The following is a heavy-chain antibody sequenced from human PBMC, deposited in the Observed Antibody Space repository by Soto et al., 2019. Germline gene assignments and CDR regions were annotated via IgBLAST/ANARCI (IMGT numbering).Heavy chain of an antibody. Sequence: ASVKVSCKASGYTFTSYGISWVRQAPGQGLEWVGWISAYNGNTNYAQKLQGRVTMTTDTSTSTAYMELRSLRSDDTAVYYCARGSDILTGLPFDNWFDPWGQGTLVTVSS. D-gene: IGHD3-9*01. CDR1: GYTFTSYG. CDR3: ARGSDILTGLPFDNWFDP. V-gene: IGHV1-18*01. J-gene: IGHJ5*02. CDR2: ISAYNGNT.